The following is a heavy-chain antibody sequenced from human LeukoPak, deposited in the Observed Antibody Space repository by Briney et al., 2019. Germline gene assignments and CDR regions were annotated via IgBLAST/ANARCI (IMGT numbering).Heavy chain of an antibody. CDR2: IYSGGST. V-gene: IGHV3-53*01. D-gene: IGHD3-16*01. CDR3: ARERGGFTVACYFDY. Sequence: GGSLRLSCAASGFTVSSNYMSWVRQAPGKGLEWVSVIYSGGSTYYADSVKGRFIISRDNSKNTLYLQMNSLRAEDTAVYFCARERGGFTVACYFDYWGQGTLVTVSP. CDR1: GFTVSSNY. J-gene: IGHJ4*02.